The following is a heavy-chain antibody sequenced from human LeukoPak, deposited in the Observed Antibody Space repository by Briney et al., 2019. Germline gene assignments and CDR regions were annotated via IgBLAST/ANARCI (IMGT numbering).Heavy chain of an antibody. CDR2: IYHSGST. V-gene: IGHV4-38-2*02. Sequence: PSETLSLTCAVSGYSISSGYYWGWIRQPPGKGLEWIGSIYHSGSTYYNPSLKSRVTISVDTSKNQFSLKLSSVTAADTAVYYRARDPEIVATSSSWFDPWGQGTLVTVSS. D-gene: IGHD5-12*01. CDR1: GYSISSGYY. CDR3: ARDPEIVATSSSWFDP. J-gene: IGHJ5*02.